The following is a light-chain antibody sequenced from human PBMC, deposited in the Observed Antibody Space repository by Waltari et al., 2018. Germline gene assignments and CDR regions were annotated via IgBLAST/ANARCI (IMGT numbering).Light chain of an antibody. CDR3: SSFTSSTTGI. V-gene: IGLV2-14*03. CDR2: DVN. Sequence: SALTQPDSVSGSPGQSLTLACSGISSVSGGFDYGSWYQQHPGKAPKVIIYDVNNRPSGVSNRFSGSKSGSSASLTISGLQAEDEADYYCSSFTSSTTGIFGGGTKVTVL. CDR1: SSVSGGFDY. J-gene: IGLJ2*01.